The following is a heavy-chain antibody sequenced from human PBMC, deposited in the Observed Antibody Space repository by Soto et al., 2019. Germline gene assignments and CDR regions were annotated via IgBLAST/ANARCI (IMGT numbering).Heavy chain of an antibody. J-gene: IGHJ4*02. CDR2: INAGNGNT. CDR1: GXTFXNXX. V-gene: IGHV1-3*01. CDR3: ARTLVPRTQRPYDYFDF. Sequence: QVQVVQSGAEVKKXXXXVXXXXXXXGXTFXNXXXXXLRXXXXQXXXXXGWINAGNGNTKYSQKFQGRVTITWDTSASTAYMELRSLKSEDTAVYYCARTLVPRTQRPYDYFDFWGQGTLVTVSS.